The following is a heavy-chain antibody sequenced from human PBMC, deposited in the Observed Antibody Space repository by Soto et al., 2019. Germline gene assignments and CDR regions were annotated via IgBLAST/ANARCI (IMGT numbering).Heavy chain of an antibody. CDR1: GFTFSSYS. Sequence: EVQLVESGGGLVKPGGSLRLSCAASGFTFSSYSMNWVRQAPGKGLEWVSSISSSSSYIYYADSVKGRFTISRDNAKNSLYLQMNSLRAEETAVYYCASLPKVTYPYYGMDVWGQGTTVTVS. J-gene: IGHJ6*02. V-gene: IGHV3-21*01. D-gene: IGHD4-17*01. CDR2: ISSSSSYI. CDR3: ASLPKVTYPYYGMDV.